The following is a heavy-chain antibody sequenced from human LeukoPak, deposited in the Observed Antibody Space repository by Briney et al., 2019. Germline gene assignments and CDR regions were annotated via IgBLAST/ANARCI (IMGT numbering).Heavy chain of an antibody. CDR2: ISSSSSAI. Sequence: PGGSLRLSCAASGFTFSTYNMNWVRQAPWKGLEWVSFISSSSSAIYYADSVKGRFTVSRDNAKKSLYLQMNSLRAEDTAVYYWLPLCGGSCYRFDYWGQGTLVTVSS. D-gene: IGHD2-15*01. CDR1: GFTFSTYN. CDR3: LPLCGGSCYRFDY. V-gene: IGHV3-48*04. J-gene: IGHJ4*02.